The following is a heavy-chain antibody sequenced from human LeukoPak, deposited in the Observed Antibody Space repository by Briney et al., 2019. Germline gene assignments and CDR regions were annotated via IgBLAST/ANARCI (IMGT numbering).Heavy chain of an antibody. D-gene: IGHD1-26*01. V-gene: IGHV3-11*06. J-gene: IGHJ3*02. CDR3: AREDGVVGGNSAFDI. Sequence: LSLTCAVSGYSISSGYYWGWIRQPPGKGLEWVSCIDSHSNYKYYADSVKGRFSISRDNGKNSLFLQMNSLRPEDTAVYYCAREDGVVGGNSAFDIWGQGTVVTVSS. CDR2: IDSHSNYK. CDR1: GYSISSGYY.